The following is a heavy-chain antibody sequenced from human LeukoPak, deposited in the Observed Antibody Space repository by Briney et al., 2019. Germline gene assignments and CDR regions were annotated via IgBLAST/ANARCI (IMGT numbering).Heavy chain of an antibody. CDR3: VARGGWARFDY. J-gene: IGHJ4*02. D-gene: IGHD6-19*01. CDR1: GFTFSTYS. Sequence: SGGSLRLSCAASGFTFSTYSMNWIRQAPGKGLEWVAYISDGTSTMYYTDSVKGRFTISRDDATNSLYLEMNSLRAEDTAVYYCVARGGWARFDYWGQGTLVTVSS. CDR2: ISDGTSTM. V-gene: IGHV3-48*04.